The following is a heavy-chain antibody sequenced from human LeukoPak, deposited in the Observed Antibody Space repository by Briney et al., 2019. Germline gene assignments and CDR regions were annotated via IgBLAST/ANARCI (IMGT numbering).Heavy chain of an antibody. V-gene: IGHV3-74*01. J-gene: IGHJ4*02. Sequence: GGSLRLSCAASGFTFSSYWMHWVRQAPGKGLVWVSRINSDGSSTSYADSVKGRFTISRDSAKNTLYLQMDSLRAEDTAVYYCARDRNFYYFDYWGQGTLVTVSS. CDR3: ARDRNFYYFDY. CDR2: INSDGSST. CDR1: GFTFSSYW.